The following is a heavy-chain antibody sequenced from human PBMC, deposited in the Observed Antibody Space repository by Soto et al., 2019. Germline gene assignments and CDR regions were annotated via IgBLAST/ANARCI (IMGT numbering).Heavy chain of an antibody. D-gene: IGHD2-15*01. CDR1: GFTFSSYS. Sequence: GGSLRLSCAASGFTFSSYSMNWVRQAPGKGLEWVSYISSSSSTIYYADSVKGRFTISRDNAKNSLYLQMNSLRAEDTAGYYCAARAGYCSGGSCGGVDYWGKGTLVTVSS. J-gene: IGHJ4*02. V-gene: IGHV3-48*01. CDR3: AARAGYCSGGSCGGVDY. CDR2: ISSSSSTI.